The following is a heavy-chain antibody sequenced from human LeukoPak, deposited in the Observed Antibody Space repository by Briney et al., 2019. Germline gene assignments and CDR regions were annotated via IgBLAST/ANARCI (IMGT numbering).Heavy chain of an antibody. J-gene: IGHJ4*02. CDR1: GFTFSDYY. D-gene: IGHD4-17*01. CDR3: ARGLRSGDYVMYVY. CDR2: INHSGST. Sequence: GSLRLSCAASGFTFSDYYWSWIRQPPGKGLEWIGEINHSGSTNYNPSLKSRVTISVDTSKNQFSLKLSSVTAADTAVYYCARGLRSGDYVMYVYWGQGTLVTVSS. V-gene: IGHV4-34*01.